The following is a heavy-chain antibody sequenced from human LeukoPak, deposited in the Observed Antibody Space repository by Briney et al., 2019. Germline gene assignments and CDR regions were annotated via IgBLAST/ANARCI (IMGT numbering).Heavy chain of an antibody. Sequence: SETLSLTCAGYAGSFSGYYWSWIRHPPVKGLEWIGEINHSGSTNYNPSLKSRVTISVDTSKNQFSLKLSSVTAADTAVYYCARREAATFDYWGQGTLVTVSS. J-gene: IGHJ4*02. CDR1: AGSFSGYY. CDR3: ARREAATFDY. D-gene: IGHD2-15*01. V-gene: IGHV4-34*01. CDR2: INHSGST.